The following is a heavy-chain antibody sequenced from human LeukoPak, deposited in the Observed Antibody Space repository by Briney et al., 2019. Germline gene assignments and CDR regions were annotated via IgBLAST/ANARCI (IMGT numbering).Heavy chain of an antibody. CDR1: GGTFSSYA. CDR2: IISIFGTA. CDR3: ARDRITIFGVVTKPRPYYYYGMDV. J-gene: IGHJ6*02. D-gene: IGHD3-3*01. Sequence: SVKVSCKASGGTFSSYAISWVRQAPGQGLEWMGGIISIFGTANYAQKFQGRVTITADESTSTAYMELSSLRSEDTAVYYCARDRITIFGVVTKPRPYYYYGMDVWGQGTTVTVSS. V-gene: IGHV1-69*13.